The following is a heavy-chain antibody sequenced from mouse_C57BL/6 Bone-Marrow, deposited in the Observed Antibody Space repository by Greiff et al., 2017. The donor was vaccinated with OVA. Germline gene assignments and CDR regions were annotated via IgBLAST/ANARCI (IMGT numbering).Heavy chain of an antibody. V-gene: IGHV5-9*01. CDR2: ISGGGGNT. D-gene: IGHD2-3*01. CDR1: GFTFSSYT. Sequence: EVQLVESGGGLVKPGGSLKLSCAASGFTFSSYTMSWVRQTPEKRLEWVATISGGGGNTYYPDSVKGRFTISRDNAKNTLYLQMSSLRSEDTALYDGARLFYNGYSLDCWGQGTTPTVSS. CDR3: ARLFYNGYSLDC. J-gene: IGHJ2*01.